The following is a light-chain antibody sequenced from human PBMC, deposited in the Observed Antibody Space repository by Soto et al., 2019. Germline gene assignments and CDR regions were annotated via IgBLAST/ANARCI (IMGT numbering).Light chain of an antibody. Sequence: DIQMTQSPSTLSASVGDRVTITCRASQSISNRLAWYQQKPGKAPKVVIYDASSLESGVPSRFSGSGSGTEFILTINSLQPDDFATYCCQHYGGMWAFGQGTKWIS. CDR1: QSISNR. V-gene: IGKV1-5*01. J-gene: IGKJ1*01. CDR2: DAS. CDR3: QHYGGMWA.